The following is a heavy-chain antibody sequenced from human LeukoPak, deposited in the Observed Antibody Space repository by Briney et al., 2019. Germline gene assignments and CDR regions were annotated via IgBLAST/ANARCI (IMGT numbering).Heavy chain of an antibody. D-gene: IGHD4-23*01. CDR1: GFTFSSYA. J-gene: IGHJ4*02. Sequence: GGSLRLSCAASGFTFSSYAMSWVRQAPGKGLEWVSVISGSGGSTYYGDSVKGRFTISGDNSKNTLYLQMNSLRAEETAVYYCAINPVGDYWGQGTLVTVSS. V-gene: IGHV3-23*01. CDR3: AINPVGDY. CDR2: ISGSGGST.